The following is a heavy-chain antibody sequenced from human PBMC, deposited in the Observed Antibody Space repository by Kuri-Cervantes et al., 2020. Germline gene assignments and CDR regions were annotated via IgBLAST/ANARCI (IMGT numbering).Heavy chain of an antibody. J-gene: IGHJ3*02. D-gene: IGHD2-2*01. Sequence: SETLSLTCTVSGGSISSYYWSWIRQPPGKGLEWIGYIYYSGSTNYNPSLKSRVTISVDTPKNQFSLKLSSVTAADTAVYYCAKGGGDIVVVPAAKRKNAFDIWGQGTMVTVSS. CDR2: IYYSGST. CDR1: GGSISSYY. V-gene: IGHV4-59*12. CDR3: AKGGGDIVVVPAAKRKNAFDI.